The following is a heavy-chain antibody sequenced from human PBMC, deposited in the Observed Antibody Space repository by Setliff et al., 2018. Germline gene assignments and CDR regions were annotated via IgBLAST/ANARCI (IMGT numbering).Heavy chain of an antibody. J-gene: IGHJ4*02. CDR3: AGGGGWIQLFDY. D-gene: IGHD5-18*01. CDR1: GGSISSGSYY. V-gene: IGHV4-31*03. Sequence: SETLSLTCTVSGGSISSGSYYWTWIRQHPGKGLEWIGYIYYIGSTYYNPSLKSRVTISVDTSQNQFSLRLSSVTAADTAVYYCAGGGGWIQLFDYWGLGTQVTVSS. CDR2: IYYIGST.